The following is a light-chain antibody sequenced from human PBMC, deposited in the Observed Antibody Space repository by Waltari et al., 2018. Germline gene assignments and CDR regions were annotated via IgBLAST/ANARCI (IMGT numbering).Light chain of an antibody. J-gene: IGLJ3*02. CDR2: DVR. Sequence: QSALTQPASVSGSPGQSLTISCTGPTYDIGYYDYVSWYQQHLGRAPKLIIYDVRERPSGVSDRFSGSKSGNTASLIISGLQADDEADYYCSSHTTRSTWVFGGGTKLTVL. V-gene: IGLV2-14*03. CDR1: TYDIGYYDY. CDR3: SSHTTRSTWV.